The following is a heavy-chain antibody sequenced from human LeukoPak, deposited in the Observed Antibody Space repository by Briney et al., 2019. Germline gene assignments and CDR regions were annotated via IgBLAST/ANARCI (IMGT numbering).Heavy chain of an antibody. CDR1: GGSISRYY. Sequence: SETLSLTCTVSGGSISRYYWSWIRQSPGKGLECIGYFRYSGSTNYKPSLKSRVTISVDTSKNQFSLRLSSVTAADTAVYYCARGGYYDSSGYYNWYLDLWGRGTLVTVSS. D-gene: IGHD3-22*01. V-gene: IGHV4-59*01. CDR3: ARGGYYDSSGYYNWYLDL. CDR2: FRYSGST. J-gene: IGHJ2*01.